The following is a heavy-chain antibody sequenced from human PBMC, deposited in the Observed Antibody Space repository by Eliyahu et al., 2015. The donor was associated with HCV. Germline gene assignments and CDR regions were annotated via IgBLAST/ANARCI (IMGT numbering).Heavy chain of an antibody. CDR2: VFYSGST. CDR3: ARNTCSGGRCQQWNSGGWFDP. J-gene: IGHJ5*02. CDR1: GGSIXSXXXY. V-gene: IGHV4-30-4*08. D-gene: IGHD2-15*01. Sequence: QVQLQESGPGLVKPSQTLSLTCTVSGGSIXSXXXYWTWIRQAPGKGLEWIGYVFYSGSTDYNPSLKSRVSISVDTSKKQFSLRLSSVTAADTAVYYCARNTCSGGRCQQWNSGGWFDPWGQGTLVTVSS.